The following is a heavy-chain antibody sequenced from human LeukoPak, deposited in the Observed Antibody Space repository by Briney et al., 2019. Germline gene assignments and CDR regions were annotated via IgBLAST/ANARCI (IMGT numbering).Heavy chain of an antibody. V-gene: IGHV3-48*02. Sequence: PGGSLRLSCAASGFTFSSYSMNWVRQAPGKGLEWVSYISSSSSTIYYADSVKGRFTISRDNAMNSLFLQLSSLRDEDTAVYYCARVRAGYYVDYWGQGTLVTVSP. CDR1: GFTFSSYS. J-gene: IGHJ4*02. D-gene: IGHD6-13*01. CDR3: ARVRAGYYVDY. CDR2: ISSSSSTI.